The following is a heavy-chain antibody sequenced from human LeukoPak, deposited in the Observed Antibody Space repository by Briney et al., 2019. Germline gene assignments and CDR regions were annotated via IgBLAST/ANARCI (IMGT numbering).Heavy chain of an antibody. CDR2: IYYSGST. D-gene: IGHD3-10*01. CDR1: GGSISSYY. J-gene: IGHJ5*02. V-gene: IGHV4-59*01. Sequence: SETLSLTCTVSGGSISSYYWSWIRQPPGKGLEWIGYIYYSGSTNYNPSLKSRVTISVDTSKNQFSLKLSSVTAADTAVYYCARDDYYGSGTYGWFDPWGQGTLVTVSS. CDR3: ARDDYYGSGTYGWFDP.